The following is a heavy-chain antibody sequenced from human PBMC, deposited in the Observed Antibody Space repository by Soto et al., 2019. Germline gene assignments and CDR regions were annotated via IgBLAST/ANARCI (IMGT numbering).Heavy chain of an antibody. D-gene: IGHD2-21*01. Sequence: ASVKVSCKASRYTFTDYFIHWVRKAPGQGLEWMGWINPNGGGKNYAPNFQGRVTLTRDTSISTAYMELNKLRPDDTAVYYCARDAYGGNPGTFWGQGTLVTVSS. CDR3: ARDAYGGNPGTF. CDR1: RYTFTDYF. CDR2: INPNGGGK. J-gene: IGHJ4*02. V-gene: IGHV1-2*02.